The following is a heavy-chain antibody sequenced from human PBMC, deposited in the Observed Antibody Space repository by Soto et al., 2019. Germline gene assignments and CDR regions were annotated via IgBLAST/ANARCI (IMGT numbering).Heavy chain of an antibody. CDR2: ILPMFDSP. CDR1: GDTFSTYV. CDR3: ARLGHRSWFDP. Sequence: QVQLVQSGAEVKKPGSSVKVSCKASGDTFSTYVISWVRQAPGQGLEWMGDILPMFDSPNYAQKFQGRVTITADESTSTAYVELNSLRSEDTAGYYCARLGHRSWFDPWGQGTLVTVSS. V-gene: IGHV1-69*01. J-gene: IGHJ5*02.